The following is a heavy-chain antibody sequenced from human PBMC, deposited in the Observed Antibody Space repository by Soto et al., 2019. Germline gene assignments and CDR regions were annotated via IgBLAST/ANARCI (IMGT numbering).Heavy chain of an antibody. V-gene: IGHV4-31*03. CDR2: IYYSGST. CDR1: GGSISSGGYY. CDR3: ARSTYYYDSSGSHGFDY. D-gene: IGHD3-22*01. Sequence: SETLSLTCTVSGGSISSGGYYWSWIRQHPGKGLEWIGYIYYSGSTYYNPSLKSRVTISVDTSKNQFSLKLSSVTAADTAVYYCARSTYYYDSSGSHGFDYWGQGTLVTVS. J-gene: IGHJ4*02.